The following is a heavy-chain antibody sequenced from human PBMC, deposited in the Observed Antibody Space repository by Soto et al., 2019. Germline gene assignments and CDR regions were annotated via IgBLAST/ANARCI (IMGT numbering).Heavy chain of an antibody. J-gene: IGHJ4*02. D-gene: IGHD3-22*01. CDR2: IIPIFGTA. CDR1: GGTFSSYS. V-gene: IGHV1-69*13. CDR3: ARVDYYDSSGYYYFDY. Sequence: SVKFSCKASGGTFSSYSISWVRHAPVQGLEWMGGIIPIFGTANYAQKFQGRVTITADESTSTAYMELSSLRSEDTAVYYCARVDYYDSSGYYYFDYWGQGNLVTVSS.